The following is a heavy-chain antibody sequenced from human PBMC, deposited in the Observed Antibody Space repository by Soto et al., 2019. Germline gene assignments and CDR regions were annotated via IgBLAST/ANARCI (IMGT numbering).Heavy chain of an antibody. Sequence: EVQLVESGGGLVQPGGSLRLSCAASGFTFSDHYMDWVRQAPGKGLEWVGRSRNKVNSYTTEYAASVKGRFTVLRDDSKNSLYLEMNSLKTEDTAVYYCARATCSGGGCYAGHYCGQGTLVTVSS. CDR1: GFTFSDHY. CDR2: SRNKVNSYTT. D-gene: IGHD2-15*01. CDR3: ARATCSGGGCYAGHY. V-gene: IGHV3-72*01. J-gene: IGHJ4*02.